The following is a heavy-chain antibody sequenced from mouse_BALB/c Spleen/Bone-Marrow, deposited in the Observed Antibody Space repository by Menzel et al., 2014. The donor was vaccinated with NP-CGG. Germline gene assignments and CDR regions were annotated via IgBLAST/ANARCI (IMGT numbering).Heavy chain of an antibody. CDR1: GFTFTDYY. V-gene: IGHV7-3*02. J-gene: IGHJ3*01. CDR2: IRNKANGYTI. D-gene: IGHD2-1*01. Sequence: EVHLQESGGGLVRPGGSLRLSCTTSGFTFTDYYMSWVRQPPGKALEWLVFIRNKANGYTIEYSASVKGRFTISRDNSQNILYLQMNTLRAEDSATYYCTRDYYLAYWGQGTLVTVSA. CDR3: TRDYYLAY.